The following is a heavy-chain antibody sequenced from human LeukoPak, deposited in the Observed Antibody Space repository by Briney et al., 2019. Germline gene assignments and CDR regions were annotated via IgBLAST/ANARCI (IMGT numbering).Heavy chain of an antibody. J-gene: IGHJ4*02. Sequence: SQTLSLTCAISGDSVSSNSAAWNWIRQSPSRGLEWLGRTYYRSKWFNDYALSVKSRITINPDTSNNQFSLQLNSVSPEDTGVYYCARGLSLSGGVLDYWGQGNLVTVSS. CDR1: GDSVSSNSAA. D-gene: IGHD3-16*01. CDR2: TYYRSKWFN. CDR3: ARGLSLSGGVLDY. V-gene: IGHV6-1*01.